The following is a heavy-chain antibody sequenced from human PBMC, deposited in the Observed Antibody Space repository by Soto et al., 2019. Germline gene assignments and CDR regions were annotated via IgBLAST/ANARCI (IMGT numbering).Heavy chain of an antibody. V-gene: IGHV4-31*03. CDR1: GGSISSGGYY. J-gene: IGHJ4*02. CDR3: ARAPLLSYSSSWHKYYFDY. D-gene: IGHD6-13*01. Sequence: SETLSLTCTVSGGSISSGGYYWSWIRQHPGKGLEWIGYIYYSGSTYYNPSLKSRVTISVDTSKNQFSLKLSSVTAADTAVYYCARAPLLSYSSSWHKYYFDYWGQGTLVTVSS. CDR2: IYYSGST.